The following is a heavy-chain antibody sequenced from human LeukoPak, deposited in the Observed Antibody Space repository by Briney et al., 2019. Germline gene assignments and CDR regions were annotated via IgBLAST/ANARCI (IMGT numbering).Heavy chain of an antibody. V-gene: IGHV4-39*02. J-gene: IGHJ4*02. CDR1: GGSISSSSYY. CDR3: AREYSRSVVAGSRPDL. D-gene: IGHD2-21*01. CDR2: MYYRGTT. Sequence: SETLALSCSVSGGSISSSSYYWGWIRQSPGKGLEWIGSMYYRGTTYENSSFKSRLTLSIDTSNNQFSLKLTSVTAADTAVYFCAREYSRSVVAGSRPDLWGQGLLVTVSS.